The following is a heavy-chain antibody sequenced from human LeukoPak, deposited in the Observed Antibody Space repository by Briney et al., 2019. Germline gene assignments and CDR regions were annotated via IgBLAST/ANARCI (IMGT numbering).Heavy chain of an antibody. Sequence: GASVKVSCKASGYTFTSYYMHWVRQAPGQGLEWMGIINPSGGSTSYAQKFQGRVTMTRDTSTSTVYMELSSLRSEDTAVYYCARDTSPAGIWLGTPNDAFDIWGQGTMVTVSS. J-gene: IGHJ3*02. V-gene: IGHV1-46*01. CDR3: ARDTSPAGIWLGTPNDAFDI. CDR2: INPSGGST. CDR1: GYTFTSYY. D-gene: IGHD3-10*01.